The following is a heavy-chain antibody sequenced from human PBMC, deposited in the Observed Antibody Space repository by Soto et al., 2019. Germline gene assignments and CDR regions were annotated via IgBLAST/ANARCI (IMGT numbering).Heavy chain of an antibody. D-gene: IGHD5-18*01. V-gene: IGHV5-51*01. CDR3: ARRLGIKLWSQISRDY. Sequence: PGESLKISCKGSGYSFTSYWIGWVRQMPGKGLEWMGIIYPGDSDTRYSPSFQGQVTISADKSISTAYLQWSSLKASDTAMYYCARRLGIKLWSQISRDYWGQGTLVTVSS. J-gene: IGHJ4*02. CDR1: GYSFTSYW. CDR2: IYPGDSDT.